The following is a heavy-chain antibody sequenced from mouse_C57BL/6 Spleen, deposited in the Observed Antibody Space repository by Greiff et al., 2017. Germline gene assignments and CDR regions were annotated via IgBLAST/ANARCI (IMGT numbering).Heavy chain of an antibody. Sequence: QVQLQQPGAELVRPGSSVKLSCKASGYTFTSYWMHWVKQRPIQGLEWIGNIDPSDSETHSNQKFKDKATLTVDISSSKAYMKLSSLTSEDSAVYNCARSSTTVVEDYAMDYWGQGTSVTVSS. D-gene: IGHD1-1*01. V-gene: IGHV1-52*01. CDR2: IDPSDSET. CDR3: ARSSTTVVEDYAMDY. CDR1: GYTFTSYW. J-gene: IGHJ4*01.